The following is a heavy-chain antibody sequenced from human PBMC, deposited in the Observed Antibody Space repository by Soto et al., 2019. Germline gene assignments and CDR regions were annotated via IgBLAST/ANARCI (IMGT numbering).Heavy chain of an antibody. V-gene: IGHV1-18*01. CDR3: ARVGYCSSSTCYQAHYYYYGMDV. Sequence: ASVKVSCKASGYTFTSYGISWVRQAPGQGLEWMGLISAYNGNTNYALKFQGRVTMTTDTSTSTAYMELRSLRSDDTAVYYCARVGYCSSSTCYQAHYYYYGMDVWGQGTTVTVSS. D-gene: IGHD2-2*01. CDR1: GYTFTSYG. J-gene: IGHJ6*02. CDR2: ISAYNGNT.